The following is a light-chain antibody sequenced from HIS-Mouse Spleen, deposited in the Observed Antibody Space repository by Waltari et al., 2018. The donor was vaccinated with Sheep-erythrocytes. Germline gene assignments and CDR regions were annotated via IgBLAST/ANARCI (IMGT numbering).Light chain of an antibody. J-gene: IGLJ2*01. Sequence: QSVLTQPPSASGTPGQRVTISCSGSSSNIGSNYVYWYQQLPGTAPKLPIYRNNEGASWVPGRFAGSKFGTSASLAISGLRSEDEAEYYCAAWDDSLSGVVFGGGTKLTVL. CDR2: RNN. V-gene: IGLV1-47*01. CDR1: SSNIGSNY. CDR3: AAWDDSLSGVV.